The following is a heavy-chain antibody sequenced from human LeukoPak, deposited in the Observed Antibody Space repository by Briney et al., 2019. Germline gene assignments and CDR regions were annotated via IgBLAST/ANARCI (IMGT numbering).Heavy chain of an antibody. V-gene: IGHV1-24*01. Sequence: GASVKVSCKVPGHTLSEVAMHWVRQAPGKGLEWMGGFDPEHGEAVFPQTFEDRVTLTEDTSTDIAYMELSSLRSEDTAVYFCATDLRWKSSSAWYYFGDWGQGTLVTVSS. J-gene: IGHJ4*02. CDR2: FDPEHGEA. CDR3: ATDLRWKSSSAWYYFGD. D-gene: IGHD6-19*01. CDR1: GHTLSEVA.